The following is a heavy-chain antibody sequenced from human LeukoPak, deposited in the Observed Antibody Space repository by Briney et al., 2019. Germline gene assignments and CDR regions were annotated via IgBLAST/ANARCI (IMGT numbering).Heavy chain of an antibody. CDR3: ARATYDSRGYRFDY. D-gene: IGHD3-22*01. V-gene: IGHV1-8*01. J-gene: IGHJ4*02. CDR2: MNPNSANT. CDR1: GYTFTSYD. Sequence: GASVKVSCKASGYTFTSYDINWVRQATGQGLEWMGWMNPNSANTGYAQKFQGRATMTRNTSISTAYMDLSGLRSEDTAVYYCARATYDSRGYRFDYWGQGTLVTVSS.